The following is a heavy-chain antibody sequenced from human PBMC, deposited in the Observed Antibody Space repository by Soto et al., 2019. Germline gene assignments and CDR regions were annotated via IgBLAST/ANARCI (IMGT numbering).Heavy chain of an antibody. Sequence: QVQLVESGGGVVQPGRSLRLSCAASGFPFTSDGMHWVREGPGKGLEWVAVISYDGSNKFYADSVKGRFTISRDNSKNTLYLQMNSLRPEDTALYYCVAGQYYFDYRGQGTLVIVSS. CDR2: ISYDGSNK. CDR3: VAGQYYFDY. CDR1: GFPFTSDG. J-gene: IGHJ4*02. V-gene: IGHV3-30*03.